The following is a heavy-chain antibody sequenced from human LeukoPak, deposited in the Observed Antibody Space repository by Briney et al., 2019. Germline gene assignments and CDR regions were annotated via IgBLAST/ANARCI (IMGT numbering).Heavy chain of an antibody. CDR2: IYTSGST. CDR1: GGSISGYY. J-gene: IGHJ4*02. D-gene: IGHD4-23*01. Sequence: SETLSLTCTVSGGSISGYYWSWIRQPAGKGLEWIGRIYTSGSTNSNPSLKSRVTMSVDTSKNQFSLKVSSVTAADTAVYYCVGDYGGNLCHYWGQGTLVTVSS. V-gene: IGHV4-4*07. CDR3: VGDYGGNLCHY.